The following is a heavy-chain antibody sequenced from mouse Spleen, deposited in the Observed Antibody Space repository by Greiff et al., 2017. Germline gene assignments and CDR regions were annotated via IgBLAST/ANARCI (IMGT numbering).Heavy chain of an antibody. D-gene: IGHD2-4*01. V-gene: IGHV5-9*04. Sequence: EVQLVESGGGLVKPGGSLKLSCAASGFTFSSYTMSWVRQTPAKRLEWVATISSGGGNTYYPDSVKGRSTISRDNARNTLYLQMSSLRSEDTAMYYCARQTIYYDYDGDLDYWGQGTTLTVSS. J-gene: IGHJ2*01. CDR1: GFTFSSYT. CDR3: ARQTIYYDYDGDLDY. CDR2: ISSGGGNT.